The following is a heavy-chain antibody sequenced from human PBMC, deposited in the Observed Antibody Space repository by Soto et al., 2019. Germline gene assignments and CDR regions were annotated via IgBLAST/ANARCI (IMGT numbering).Heavy chain of an antibody. CDR1: GFTFSSYA. D-gene: IGHD3-22*01. CDR3: ARDNYDSSGYYSYFEY. Sequence: SLRLSCAASGFTFSSYAMHWVRQAPVKGLEWVAVISYDGSNKYYADSVKGRFTISRDNYKNTLYLQMKSLRAEDTAVYYCARDNYDSSGYYSYFEYWGQGTLVTVSS. V-gene: IGHV3-30-3*01. CDR2: ISYDGSNK. J-gene: IGHJ4*02.